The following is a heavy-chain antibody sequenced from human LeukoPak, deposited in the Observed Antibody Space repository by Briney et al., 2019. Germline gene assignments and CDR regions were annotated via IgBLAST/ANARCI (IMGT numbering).Heavy chain of an antibody. V-gene: IGHV4-38-2*02. D-gene: IGHD2-15*01. J-gene: IGHJ4*02. CDR2: IYLIGGT. CDR1: RFSPTTGLY. Sequence: LGTPSPTPTVSRFSPTTGLYWGWVPPPPREGVGWGGGIYLIGGTYYNPSLKSRVTISVDTSKNQFSLKLSSVTAADTAVYYCARFQALHYCSGGSCPRGEFDYWGQGTLVTVSS. CDR3: ARFQALHYCSGGSCPRGEFDY.